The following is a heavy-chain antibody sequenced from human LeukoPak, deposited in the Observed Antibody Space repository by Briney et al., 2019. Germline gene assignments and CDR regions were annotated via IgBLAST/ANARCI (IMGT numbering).Heavy chain of an antibody. V-gene: IGHV3-33*01. CDR1: GFTFSSYA. CDR3: ARDGGPGYSSTWYDY. CDR2: LWYDGSDK. Sequence: GRSLRLSCAVSGFTFSSYAMHWVRQAPANGLEWVAILWYDGSDKYYADSVKGRFTISRDNSKNTLFLQMNSLRAEDSAIYYCARDGGPGYSSTWYDYWGQGTLVTVSS. D-gene: IGHD6-13*01. J-gene: IGHJ4*02.